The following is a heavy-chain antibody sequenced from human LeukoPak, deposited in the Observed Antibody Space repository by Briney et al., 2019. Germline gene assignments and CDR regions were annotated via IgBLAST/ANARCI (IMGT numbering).Heavy chain of an antibody. Sequence: GGSLRLSCAASGFPFSNYWMSWVRQAPGKGLEWVANIKQDGGEKYYVDSVKGRFTTSRDNGKNSLYLQMNSLRAEDTAVYYCARAEGDYYYYFYMDVWGKGTTVTVSS. CDR2: IKQDGGEK. CDR1: GFPFSNYW. V-gene: IGHV3-7*01. J-gene: IGHJ6*03. CDR3: ARAEGDYYYYFYMDV.